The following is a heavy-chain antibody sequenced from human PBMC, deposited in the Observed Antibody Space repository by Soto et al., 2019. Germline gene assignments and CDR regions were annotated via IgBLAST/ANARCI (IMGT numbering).Heavy chain of an antibody. J-gene: IGHJ6*02. CDR1: GGTFSSYA. D-gene: IGHD2-15*01. CDR3: ASRGVVVVAASPVNEDDYYYYGMDV. CDR2: IIPIFGTA. Sequence: SVKVSCKASGGTFSSYAISWVRQAPGQGLEWMGGIIPIFGTANYAQKFQGRVTITTDESTSTAYMELSSLRSEDTAVYYCASRGVVVVAASPVNEDDYYYYGMDVWGQGTTVTVSS. V-gene: IGHV1-69*05.